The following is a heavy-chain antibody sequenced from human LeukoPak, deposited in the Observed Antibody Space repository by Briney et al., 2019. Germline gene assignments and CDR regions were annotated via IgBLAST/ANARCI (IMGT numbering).Heavy chain of an antibody. Sequence: SETLSLTCTVSGGSISSYYWSWIRQPPGKGLEWIGYIYYSGSTNYHPSLKSRVTIPVDTSKNQFSLKLSSVTAADTAVYYCARQRPIYYYYGMDVWGQGTTVTVSS. V-gene: IGHV4-59*08. J-gene: IGHJ6*02. CDR3: ARQRPIYYYYGMDV. CDR2: IYYSGST. CDR1: GGSISSYY.